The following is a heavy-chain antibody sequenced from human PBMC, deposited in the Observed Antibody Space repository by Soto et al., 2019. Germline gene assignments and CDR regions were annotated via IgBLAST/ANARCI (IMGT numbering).Heavy chain of an antibody. CDR2: IYYSGST. D-gene: IGHD4-17*01. CDR1: VGSISSGDYY. Sequence: SETLSRSCTVSVGSISSGDYYWSWIREPPGKGLEWIGYIYYSGSTYYNPPLKSRVTISVDTSKNQFSLKLSSVTAADTAVYYCARDEGDYGGGQYDFDYWGQGTLVTVS. CDR3: ARDEGDYGGGQYDFDY. J-gene: IGHJ4*02. V-gene: IGHV4-30-4*01.